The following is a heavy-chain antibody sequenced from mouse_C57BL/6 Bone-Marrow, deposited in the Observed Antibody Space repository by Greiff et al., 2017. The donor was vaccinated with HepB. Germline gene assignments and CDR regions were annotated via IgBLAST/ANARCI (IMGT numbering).Heavy chain of an antibody. CDR3: ARGGGFAY. CDR2: ISDVGSYT. Sequence: EVKLVESGGGLVKPGGSLKLSCAASGFTFSSYAMSWVRQTPEKRLEWVATISDVGSYTYYPDNVKGRFTISRDNAKNNLYLQMSHLKSEDTAMYYCARGGGFAYWGQGTLVTVSA. V-gene: IGHV5-4*03. J-gene: IGHJ3*01. D-gene: IGHD1-1*02. CDR1: GFTFSSYA.